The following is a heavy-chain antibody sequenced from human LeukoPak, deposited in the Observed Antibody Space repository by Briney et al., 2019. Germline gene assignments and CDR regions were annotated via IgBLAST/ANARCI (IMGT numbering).Heavy chain of an antibody. Sequence: GSALRLSGAGSEFTYISHWMSSLHHAQGNGLDWVAKIKQDGSEKYYVDAVKGRFTISRDNAKNSLYLQMNSLRAEDTAVYYCARDGVYCSSTSCSKGYYFDYWGQGTLVTVSS. CDR2: IKQDGSEK. D-gene: IGHD2-2*01. J-gene: IGHJ4*02. CDR1: EFTYISHW. V-gene: IGHV3-7*04. CDR3: ARDGVYCSSTSCSKGYYFDY.